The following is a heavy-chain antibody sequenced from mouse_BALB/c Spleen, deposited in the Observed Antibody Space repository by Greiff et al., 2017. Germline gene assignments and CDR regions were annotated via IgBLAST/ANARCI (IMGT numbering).Heavy chain of an antibody. Sequence: VMLVESGPGLVAPSQSLSITCTVSGFSLTSYGVHWVRQPPGKGLEWLGVIWAGGGTNYNSALMSRLSISKDNSNSQVFLKMNSLQTDDTAMYYCAREVYDYDDWYFDVWGAGTTVTVSS. V-gene: IGHV2-9*02. CDR2: IWAGGGT. D-gene: IGHD2-4*01. CDR3: AREVYDYDDWYFDV. J-gene: IGHJ1*01. CDR1: GFSLTSYG.